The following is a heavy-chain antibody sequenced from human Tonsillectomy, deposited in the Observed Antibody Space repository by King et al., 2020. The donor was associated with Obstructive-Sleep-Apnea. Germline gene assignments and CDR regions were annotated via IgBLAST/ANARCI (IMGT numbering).Heavy chain of an antibody. V-gene: IGHV3-15*01. CDR1: GLTFSDAW. CDR3: SHQIDYDYRMDF. CDR2: IKSKRGGGTV. J-gene: IGHJ6*02. Sequence: VQLVESGGGLVKPGGSLRLSCVVSGLTFSDAWLNWVRQAPGKGLEWVGRIKSKRGGGTVDYAAPVRGRFTISRDDSKNTLYLERNSLKTEDTAVYYCSHQIDYDYRMDFWGQGTTVTVSS. D-gene: IGHD2-2*01.